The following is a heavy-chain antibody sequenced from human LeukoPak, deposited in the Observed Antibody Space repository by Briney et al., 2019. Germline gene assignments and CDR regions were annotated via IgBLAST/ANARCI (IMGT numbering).Heavy chain of an antibody. Sequence: GGSLRLSCAASGFTFSSYAMSWVRQAPGKGLEWVSNIYSGGSTYYSDSVKGRFTISRDISKNTVYLQMNGLRAEDTAVYYCATWGSYGYGLPSWGPGTLVTVSS. CDR1: GFTFSSYA. V-gene: IGHV3-53*01. CDR3: ATWGSYGYGLPS. J-gene: IGHJ5*02. D-gene: IGHD5-18*01. CDR2: IYSGGST.